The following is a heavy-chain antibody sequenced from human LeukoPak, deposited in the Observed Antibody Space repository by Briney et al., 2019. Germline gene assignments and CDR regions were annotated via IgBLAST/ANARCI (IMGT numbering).Heavy chain of an antibody. CDR3: ARTENYIPEDCFDP. Sequence: SETLSLTRTVSGVSISSSSYCWGWIRQPPGKGLEWIGSICYSGSTFYNPSLKSRVTLSVDTSKNQFSLELSSVTAADTALYYCARTENYIPEDCFDPWGQGTLVTVSS. CDR1: GVSISSSSYC. D-gene: IGHD5-24*01. V-gene: IGHV4-39*01. CDR2: ICYSGST. J-gene: IGHJ5*02.